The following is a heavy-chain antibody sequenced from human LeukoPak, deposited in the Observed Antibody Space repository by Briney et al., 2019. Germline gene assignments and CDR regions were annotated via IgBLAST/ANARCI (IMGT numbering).Heavy chain of an antibody. CDR3: ARDTGRFLEWLWRDYYGMDV. Sequence: ASVKVSCKASGYTFTSYGISWVRQAPGQGLEWMGWISAYNGNTNYAQKLQGRVTMTTDTSTSTAYMELRSLRSDDTAVYYRARDTGRFLEWLWRDYYGMDVWGQGTTVTVSS. CDR2: ISAYNGNT. D-gene: IGHD3-3*01. V-gene: IGHV1-18*01. CDR1: GYTFTSYG. J-gene: IGHJ6*02.